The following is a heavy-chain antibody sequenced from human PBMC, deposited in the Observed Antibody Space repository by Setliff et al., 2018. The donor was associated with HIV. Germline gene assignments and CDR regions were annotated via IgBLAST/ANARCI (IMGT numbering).Heavy chain of an antibody. J-gene: IGHJ4*02. CDR2: IYHSGST. CDR3: ARAATGPVDY. V-gene: IGHV4-38-2*02. CDR1: GYSISSGYY. Sequence: SETLSLTCTVSGYSISSGYYWGWIRQPPGKGLEWIGSIYHSGSTYYNPSLKSRVTISVDTSKNQFSLKLSSVTAADTAVYYCARAATGPVDYWGQGTLVTVSS. D-gene: IGHD6-13*01.